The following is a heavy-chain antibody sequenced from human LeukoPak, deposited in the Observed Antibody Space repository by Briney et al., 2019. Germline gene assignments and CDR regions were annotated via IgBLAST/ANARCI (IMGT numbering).Heavy chain of an antibody. D-gene: IGHD3-10*01. J-gene: IGHJ3*02. V-gene: IGHV3-48*03. CDR2: ISNSGSTK. CDR3: ARDSGDGFDI. CDR1: GXTFNIYE. Sequence: PGGSLRLSCAASGXTFNIYEMNWVRQAPGKGLEWVSYISNSGSTKYYADSVKGRFTISRDNAKKSLYVQMNSLRAEDTAVYYCARDSGDGFDIWGQGTMVTVSS.